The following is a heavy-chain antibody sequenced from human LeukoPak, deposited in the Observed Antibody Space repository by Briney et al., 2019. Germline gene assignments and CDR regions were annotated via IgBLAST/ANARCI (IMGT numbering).Heavy chain of an antibody. D-gene: IGHD3-9*01. CDR1: GGSISSYY. CDR3: ARAQVRYFDYRLWFDP. J-gene: IGHJ5*02. CDR2: IYYSGST. Sequence: SETLSHTCTVSGGSISSYYWSWIRQPPGKGLEWIGYIYYSGSTNYNPSLKSRVTISVDTSKNQFSLKLSSVTAADTAVYYCARAQVRYFDYRLWFDPWGQGTLVTVSS. V-gene: IGHV4-59*01.